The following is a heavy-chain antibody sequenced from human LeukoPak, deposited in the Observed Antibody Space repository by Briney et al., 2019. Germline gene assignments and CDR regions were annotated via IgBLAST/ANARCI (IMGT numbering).Heavy chain of an antibody. CDR3: ARGSPASLYYYDSSGPLFDY. V-gene: IGHV4-59*01. J-gene: IGHJ4*02. D-gene: IGHD3-22*01. CDR2: TYYSGST. Sequence: KPSETLSLTCTVSGGSISSYYWSWIRQPPGKGLEWIGYTYYSGSTNYNPSLKSRVTISVDTSKNQFSLKLSSVTAADTAVYYCARGSPASLYYYDSSGPLFDYWGQGTLVTVSS. CDR1: GGSISSYY.